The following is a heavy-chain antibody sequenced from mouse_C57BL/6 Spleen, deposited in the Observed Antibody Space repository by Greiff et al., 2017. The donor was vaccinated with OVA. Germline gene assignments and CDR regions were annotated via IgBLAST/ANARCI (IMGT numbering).Heavy chain of an antibody. CDR2: IRLKSDNYAT. J-gene: IGHJ4*01. D-gene: IGHD1-1*01. V-gene: IGHV6-3*01. Sequence: EVKLMESGGGLVQPGGSMKLSCVASGFTFSNYWMNWVRQSPEKGLEWVAQIRLKSDNYATHYAESVKGRFTISRDDSKSSVYLQMNNLRAEDTGIYYCTVYYGSSYDYYAMDYWGQGTSVTVSS. CDR1: GFTFSNYW. CDR3: TVYYGSSYDYYAMDY.